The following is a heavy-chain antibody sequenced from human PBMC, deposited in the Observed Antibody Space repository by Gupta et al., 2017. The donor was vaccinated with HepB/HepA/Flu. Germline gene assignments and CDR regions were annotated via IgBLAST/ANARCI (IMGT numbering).Heavy chain of an antibody. Sequence: ESGGGLVQPGGSLRLSCAASGFTFRSYWMTWVRQVPGKGLEWVANIADDGSAKHHVDSVKGRFTISRDNARNSLYLQMNSLRADDTALYYCVIAGGPHKRFDSGGQGTLVTVSS. CDR2: IADDGSAK. J-gene: IGHJ4*02. CDR1: GFTFRSYW. CDR3: VIAGGPHKRFDS. V-gene: IGHV3-7*01. D-gene: IGHD3-16*01.